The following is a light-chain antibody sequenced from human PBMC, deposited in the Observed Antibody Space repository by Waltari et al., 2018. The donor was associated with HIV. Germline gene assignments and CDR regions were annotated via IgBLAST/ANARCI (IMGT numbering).Light chain of an antibody. J-gene: IGKJ2*01. CDR3: QQYNNWPPYT. CDR2: GAS. CDR1: ESLNSH. V-gene: IGKV3-15*01. Sequence: VMTQSPATISKSRGETATLSCRASESLNSHLAWYQHKPGQPPRLLIYGASTRAAGIPARFSGSGSVTEFSLTISSLQSEDFAVYYCQQYNNWPPYTFGQGTRLEIK.